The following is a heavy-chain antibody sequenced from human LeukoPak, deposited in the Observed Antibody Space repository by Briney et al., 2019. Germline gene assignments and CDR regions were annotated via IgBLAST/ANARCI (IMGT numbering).Heavy chain of an antibody. Sequence: GGSLRLSCAASGFTVSSNYMSWIRQAPGKGLEWVSLIYSGGRTYYADSVRGRFTISRDNSKNSLYLQMNSLRAEDTAVYYCARGVPGGGSRSSFFDYWGQGTLVTVSS. J-gene: IGHJ4*02. CDR3: ARGVPGGGSRSSFFDY. CDR1: GFTVSSNY. D-gene: IGHD3-10*01. CDR2: IYSGGRT. V-gene: IGHV3-53*01.